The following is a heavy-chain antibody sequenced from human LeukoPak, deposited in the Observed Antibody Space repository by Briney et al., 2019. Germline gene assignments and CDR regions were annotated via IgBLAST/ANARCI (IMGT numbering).Heavy chain of an antibody. J-gene: IGHJ4*02. CDR3: ARVMRGRHHFDS. CDR2: INPALKTS. V-gene: IGHV1-69*08. D-gene: IGHD3-16*01. CDR1: GASLTSHI. Sequence: ASVKVSCKVSGASLTSHIMDWLRPAPGQGLEWMGLINPALKTSNYAQKFQGRVTITAEESTNTAYMELTSLTSDDTAVYYCARVMRGRHHFDSWGQGTLVIVSS.